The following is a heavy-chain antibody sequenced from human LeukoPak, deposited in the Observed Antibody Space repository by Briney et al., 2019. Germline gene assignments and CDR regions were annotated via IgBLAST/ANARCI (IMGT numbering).Heavy chain of an antibody. CDR2: IYYSGST. CDR1: GGSISSRSYY. Sequence: SETLSLTCTVSGGSISSRSYYWGWIRKPPGKGLEWIGSIYYSGSTYCNPSLKSRVTISLDTSKNQFSLKLSSVTASDTAVYYCARVGSWYGYYYYYMDVWGKGTTVTISS. CDR3: ARVGSWYGYYYYYMDV. V-gene: IGHV4-39*07. J-gene: IGHJ6*03. D-gene: IGHD6-13*01.